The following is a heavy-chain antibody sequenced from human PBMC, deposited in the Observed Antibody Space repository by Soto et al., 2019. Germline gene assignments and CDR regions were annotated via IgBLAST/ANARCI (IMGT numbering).Heavy chain of an antibody. CDR2: INPSSGTT. V-gene: IGHV3-23*01. J-gene: IGHJ6*02. CDR1: GFSFSTYE. D-gene: IGHD2-15*01. Sequence: EVQLLESGGGLVQPGGSLRLACDASGFSFSTYEMTWARQAPGKGLEWVAFINPSSGTTHYADSVKGRFTISRDNSKDTLYLQLTSLRVEDTAGYYCAKGGWLDVWGQGTTVTVSS. CDR3: AKGGWLDV.